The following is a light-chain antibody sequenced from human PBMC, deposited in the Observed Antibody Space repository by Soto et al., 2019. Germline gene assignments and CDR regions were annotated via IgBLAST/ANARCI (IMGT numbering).Light chain of an antibody. CDR3: QSYDSSLSGWV. CDR1: SSNIGAGYD. J-gene: IGLJ2*01. V-gene: IGLV1-40*01. Sequence: QAVVTQPPSVSGAPGQTVTISCTGSSSNIGAGYDVHWYQQLPGTAPKLLIYGNSNRPSGVPDRFSGSKSGTSASLAITGLQAEDEADYYCQSYDSSLSGWVFGGGTQLTVL. CDR2: GNS.